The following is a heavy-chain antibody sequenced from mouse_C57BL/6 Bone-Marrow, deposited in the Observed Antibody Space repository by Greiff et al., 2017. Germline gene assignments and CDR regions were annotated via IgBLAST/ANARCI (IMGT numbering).Heavy chain of an antibody. D-gene: IGHD6-1*01. CDR2: ISNGGGST. Sequence: EVQRVESGGGLVQPGGSLKLSCAASGFTFSDYYMYWVRQTPEKRLEWVAYISNGGGSTYYPDTVKGRFTISRDNAKNTLYLQMSRLKSEDTAMYYCARQGSNYAMDYWGQGTSVTVSS. J-gene: IGHJ4*01. CDR3: ARQGSNYAMDY. CDR1: GFTFSDYY. V-gene: IGHV5-12*01.